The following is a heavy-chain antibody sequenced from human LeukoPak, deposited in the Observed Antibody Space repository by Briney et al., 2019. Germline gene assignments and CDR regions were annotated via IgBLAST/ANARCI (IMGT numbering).Heavy chain of an antibody. CDR2: ISAYNGNT. CDR3: ARVESGSYFNWFDP. CDR1: GYTFTSYG. Sequence: ASVKVSCKASGYTFTSYGISWVRQAPGQGLEWMGWISAYNGNTNYAQKLQGRVTMTTDTSTSTAYMELRSLRSDDTAVYYRARVESGSYFNWFDPWGQGTLVTVSS. V-gene: IGHV1-18*01. D-gene: IGHD1-26*01. J-gene: IGHJ5*02.